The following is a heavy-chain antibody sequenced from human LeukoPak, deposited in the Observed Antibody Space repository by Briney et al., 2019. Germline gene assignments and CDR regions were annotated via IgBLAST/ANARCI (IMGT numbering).Heavy chain of an antibody. Sequence: SETLSLTCTVSGGSISSSSYYWGWIRQPPGKGLEWIGSIYHSGSTYYNPSLKSRVTISVDTSKNQFSLKLSSVTAADTAVYYCARGPYYGSGSYHLPPVIDYWGQGTLVTVSS. J-gene: IGHJ4*02. CDR3: ARGPYYGSGSYHLPPVIDY. CDR2: IYHSGST. V-gene: IGHV4-39*07. CDR1: GGSISSSSYY. D-gene: IGHD3-10*01.